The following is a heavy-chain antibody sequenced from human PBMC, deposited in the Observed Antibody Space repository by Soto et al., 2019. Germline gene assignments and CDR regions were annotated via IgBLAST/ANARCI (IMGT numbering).Heavy chain of an antibody. D-gene: IGHD3-22*01. Sequence: EASVKVSCKASGYTFTSYGISWVRQAPGQGLEWMGWISAYNGNTNYAQKLQGRVTMTTDTSTSTAYMELRSLRSDDTAVYYCARDWPYYYDSSGYYGGVFNAFDIWGQGTMVTVSS. V-gene: IGHV1-18*01. J-gene: IGHJ3*02. CDR3: ARDWPYYYDSSGYYGGVFNAFDI. CDR1: GYTFTSYG. CDR2: ISAYNGNT.